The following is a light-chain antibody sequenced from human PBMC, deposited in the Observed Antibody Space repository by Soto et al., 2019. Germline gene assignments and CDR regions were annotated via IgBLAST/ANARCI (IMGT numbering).Light chain of an antibody. CDR2: XXX. CDR1: SSDVGGYNY. CDR3: NSYTSSSTVV. J-gene: IGLJ1*01. V-gene: IGLV2-14*03. Sequence: QSALTQPGSVSGSPGQSVTISCTGTSSDVGGYNYVSWYQQHPGKAPKLMIYXXXNXXXXXSXXXXGSKSGNTASLTISGLXXXXXXXYYCNSYTSSSTVVFGTGTKLTVL.